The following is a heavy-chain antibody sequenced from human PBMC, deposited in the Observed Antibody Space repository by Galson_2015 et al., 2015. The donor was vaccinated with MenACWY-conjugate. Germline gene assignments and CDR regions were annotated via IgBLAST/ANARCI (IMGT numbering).Heavy chain of an antibody. CDR3: ARSGEWGDAFAV. J-gene: IGHJ3*01. CDR2: IYPGDSDT. Sequence: QSGAEVTKPGESLKISCKGSGYTFSSYWVGWVCQMPGKGPEWMGIIYPGDSDTRYSPSFQGQVTISADKSITTAYLQWSSLRASDTAMYYCARSGEWGDAFAVWGQGTMVTVSS. V-gene: IGHV5-51*03. CDR1: GYTFSSYW. D-gene: IGHD2-8*02.